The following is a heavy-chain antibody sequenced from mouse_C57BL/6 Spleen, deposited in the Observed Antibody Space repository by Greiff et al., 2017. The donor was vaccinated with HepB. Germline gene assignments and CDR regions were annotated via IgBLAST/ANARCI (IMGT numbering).Heavy chain of an antibody. V-gene: IGHV1-61*01. J-gene: IGHJ2*01. CDR2: IYPSDSET. Sequence: QVQLQQPGAELVRPGSSVKLSCKASGYTFPSYWMDWVKQRPGQGLEWIGNIYPSDSETHYNQKFKDKATLTVDKSSSTAYMQLSSLTSEDAAVYYCAREGVTTVVAHFDYWGQGTTLTVSS. CDR1: GYTFPSYW. D-gene: IGHD1-1*01. CDR3: AREGVTTVVAHFDY.